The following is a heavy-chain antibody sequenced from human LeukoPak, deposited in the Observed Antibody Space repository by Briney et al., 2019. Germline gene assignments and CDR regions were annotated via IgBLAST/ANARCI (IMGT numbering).Heavy chain of an antibody. J-gene: IGHJ4*02. CDR3: ARDLDGPENY. Sequence: PGGSLRLSCAVSGVTVSSTDMSWVRQAPGKGLEWVSVIFSGGGTYYTGSVKGRFTISRDNSKNTLYLQMKSLRAEDTAVYYCARDLDGPENYWGQGTLVTVSS. CDR2: IFSGGGT. V-gene: IGHV3-53*01. D-gene: IGHD3-3*01. CDR1: GVTVSSTD.